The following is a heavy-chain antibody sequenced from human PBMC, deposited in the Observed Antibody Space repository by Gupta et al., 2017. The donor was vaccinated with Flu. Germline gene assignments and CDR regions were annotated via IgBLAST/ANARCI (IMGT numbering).Heavy chain of an antibody. CDR1: GFTFSSYA. J-gene: IGHJ4*02. Sequence: EVQLLESGGGLVQPGGSLRLSCAASGFTFSSYAMSWVRQAPGKGLEWVSAISGSGGSTYYADSVKGRFTISRDNSKNTLYLQMNSLRAEDTAVYYCAKAGSSGGSCYSFLFHWGQGTLVTVSS. V-gene: IGHV3-23*01. CDR3: AKAGSSGGSCYSFLFH. D-gene: IGHD2-15*01. CDR2: ISGSGGST.